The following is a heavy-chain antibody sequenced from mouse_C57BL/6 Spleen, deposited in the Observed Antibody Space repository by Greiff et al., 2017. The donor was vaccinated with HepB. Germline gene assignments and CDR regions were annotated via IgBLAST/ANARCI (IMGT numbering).Heavy chain of an antibody. Sequence: VQLVESGAELARPGASVKLSCKASGYTFTSYGISWVKQRTGQGLEWIGEIYPRSGNTYYNEKFKGKATLTADKSSSTAYMELRSLTSEDSAVYFWARIEDYYGSSYGDYWGQGTTLTVSS. D-gene: IGHD1-1*01. J-gene: IGHJ2*01. CDR2: IYPRSGNT. CDR3: ARIEDYYGSSYGDY. V-gene: IGHV1-81*01. CDR1: GYTFTSYG.